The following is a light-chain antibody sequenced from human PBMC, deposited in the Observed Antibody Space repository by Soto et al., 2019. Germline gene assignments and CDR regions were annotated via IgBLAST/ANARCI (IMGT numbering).Light chain of an antibody. Sequence: MPPSPSSLSASVGDRVTVTCRASQSISTYLNWYQQKPGKAPKLLIYDASSLESGVPSRFSGSGSGTEFTLSISSLQPDDFATYYCQQYNSYSPRTFGQGTKVDI. CDR1: QSISTY. J-gene: IGKJ1*01. CDR3: QQYNSYSPRT. CDR2: DAS. V-gene: IGKV1-5*01.